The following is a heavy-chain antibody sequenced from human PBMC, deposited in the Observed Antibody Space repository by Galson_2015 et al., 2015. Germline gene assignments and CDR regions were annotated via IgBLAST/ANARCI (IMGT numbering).Heavy chain of an antibody. CDR2: IKSKAGGETT. D-gene: IGHD5-12*01. Sequence: LRLSCAASGFTFSNAWMSWVRQAPGKGLEWVGCIKSKAGGETTDYAAPVKGRFTISRDDSKNTLYLQMNSLKTEDTAVFYCITTLGYRGYELGIWGPRTIVTLSS. V-gene: IGHV3-15*01. J-gene: IGHJ3*02. CDR1: GFTFSNAW. CDR3: ITTLGYRGYELGI.